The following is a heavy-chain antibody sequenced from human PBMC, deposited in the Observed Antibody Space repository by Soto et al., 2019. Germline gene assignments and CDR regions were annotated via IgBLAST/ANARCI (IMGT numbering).Heavy chain of an antibody. J-gene: IGHJ4*02. Sequence: QVQLVQSGGEVKKPGASVKVSCKATGYTFITYSITWVRQAPGQGLEWMGWISTYNGNTKYAQNHQGRVTLTTDTSTSTAYLEMRSLRSDDTAIYYCAREGAHSTGWYDYFDQWGQGTLVTVSS. CDR3: AREGAHSTGWYDYFDQ. CDR2: ISTYNGNT. CDR1: GYTFITYS. V-gene: IGHV1-18*04. D-gene: IGHD6-13*01.